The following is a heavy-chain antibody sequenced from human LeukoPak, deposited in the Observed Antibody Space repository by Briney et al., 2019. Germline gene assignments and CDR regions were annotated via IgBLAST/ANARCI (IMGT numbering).Heavy chain of an antibody. J-gene: IGHJ4*02. Sequence: SETLSLTCTVSGGSIDNSHYYWGWIRQPPGEGLEWIASIHYSGSTHYNPSLKSRVTISVDTSRNQFSLKLSSVTAADTAVYYCVRLASGLIDYWGQGTLVTVSS. CDR3: VRLASGLIDY. D-gene: IGHD6-19*01. CDR2: IHYSGST. V-gene: IGHV4-39*01. CDR1: GGSIDNSHYY.